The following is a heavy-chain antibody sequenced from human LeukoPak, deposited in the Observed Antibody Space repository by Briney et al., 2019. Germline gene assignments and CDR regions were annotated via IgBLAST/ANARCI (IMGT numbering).Heavy chain of an antibody. D-gene: IGHD6-6*01. V-gene: IGHV4-59*01. CDR1: RGSISNYY. CDR2: IYYNGNT. J-gene: IGHJ4*02. CDR3: AAASGAASPPFDY. Sequence: SETLSLTCTVSRGSISNYYWSWIRQPPGKGLEWIGYIYYNGNTNYNPSLRSRVTISVDTSKNQFSLKLNSVTAADTAVYYCAAASGAASPPFDYWGQGTLVTVSS.